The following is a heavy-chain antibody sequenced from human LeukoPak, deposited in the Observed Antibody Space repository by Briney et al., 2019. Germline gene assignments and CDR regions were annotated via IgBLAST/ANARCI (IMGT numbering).Heavy chain of an antibody. Sequence: GGSLRLSCAASGFTFSNAWMSWVRHSPGKGVEWVGRIKSKTDGGTTDYAAPVKGRFTISRDDSKNTLYLQMNSLKTEDTAVYYCTTWELLRGRFDYWGQGTLVTVSS. CDR1: GFTFSNAW. D-gene: IGHD1-26*01. CDR3: TTWELLRGRFDY. CDR2: IKSKTDGGTT. V-gene: IGHV3-15*01. J-gene: IGHJ4*02.